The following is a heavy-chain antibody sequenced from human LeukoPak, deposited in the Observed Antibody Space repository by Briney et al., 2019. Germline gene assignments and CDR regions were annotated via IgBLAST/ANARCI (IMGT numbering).Heavy chain of an antibody. CDR1: GYTFTSYA. V-gene: IGHV1-3*03. Sequence: ASVKVSCKASGYTFTSYAIHWVRQAPGQRLEWMGWINAGNGNTKYSQEFQGRVTITRDTSASTAYMELSSLRSEDMAVYYCARGGPPVPAAMSGGPHLNNYYYYYYMDVWGKGTTVTVSS. D-gene: IGHD2-2*01. CDR3: ARGGPPVPAAMSGGPHLNNYYYYYYMDV. J-gene: IGHJ6*03. CDR2: INAGNGNT.